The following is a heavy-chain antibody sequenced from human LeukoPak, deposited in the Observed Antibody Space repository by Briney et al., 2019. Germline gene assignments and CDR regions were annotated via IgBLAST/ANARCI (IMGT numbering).Heavy chain of an antibody. J-gene: IGHJ6*04. V-gene: IGHV1-2*02. Sequence: ASVKVSCKASGYTFTGYYMHWVRQAPGQGLEWMGWINPNSGGTNYAQKFQGRVTLTRDTSISTAYMELSSLRSDDTAVYYCARGGQMVYAMEHVDVWGKGTTVTVSS. D-gene: IGHD2-8*01. CDR1: GYTFTGYY. CDR2: INPNSGGT. CDR3: ARGGQMVYAMEHVDV.